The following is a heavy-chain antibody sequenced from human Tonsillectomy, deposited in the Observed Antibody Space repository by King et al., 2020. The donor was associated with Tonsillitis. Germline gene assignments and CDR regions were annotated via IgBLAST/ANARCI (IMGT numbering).Heavy chain of an antibody. D-gene: IGHD6-13*01. CDR1: GFTFSSYE. Sequence: VQLVESGGGLVQPGGSLRLSCAASGFTFSSYEMNWVRQAPGKGLEGVSYISSSGGTIYYADSVKGRFTISRDNAKNSLYLQMNSLRAEDTAVYYCARGSRTVAAAGLGVGYWGQGTLVTVSS. CDR3: ARGSRTVAAAGLGVGY. CDR2: ISSSGGTI. V-gene: IGHV3-48*03. J-gene: IGHJ4*02.